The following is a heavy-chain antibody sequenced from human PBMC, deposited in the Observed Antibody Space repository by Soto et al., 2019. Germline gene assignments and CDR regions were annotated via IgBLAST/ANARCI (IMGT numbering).Heavy chain of an antibody. J-gene: IGHJ6*02. CDR1: GFTFSSYG. Sequence: QVQLVESGGGVVQPGRSLRLSCAASGFTFSSYGMHWVRQAPGKGLEWVAVISYDGSNKYYADSVKGRFSISRDNSKNTLYLQMNSRRAEDTAVYYCAKVQTTHFYYGMDVWGQGTTVTVSS. CDR3: AKVQTTHFYYGMDV. D-gene: IGHD4-4*01. V-gene: IGHV3-30*18. CDR2: ISYDGSNK.